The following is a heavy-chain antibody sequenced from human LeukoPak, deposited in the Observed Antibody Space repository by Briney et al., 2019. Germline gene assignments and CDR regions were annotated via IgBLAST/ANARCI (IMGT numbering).Heavy chain of an antibody. V-gene: IGHV3-23*01. J-gene: IGHJ4*02. CDR2: ISGSGGST. Sequence: GSLRLSCAASGFTFSNYAMSWVRQAPGKGLEWVSVISGSGGSTYYADSVKGRFTISRDNSKNTLYVQMNSLRAEDTAIYYCAKVRYGVVVITPNYFDYWGQGTLVTVSS. CDR3: AKVRYGVVVITPNYFDY. CDR1: GFTFSNYA. D-gene: IGHD3-22*01.